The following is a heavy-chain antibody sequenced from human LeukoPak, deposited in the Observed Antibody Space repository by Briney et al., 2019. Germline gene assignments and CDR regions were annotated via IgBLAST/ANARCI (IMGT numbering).Heavy chain of an antibody. CDR3: AGGSCGGDCYRVSGYMDV. D-gene: IGHD2-21*01. CDR1: GFTFSSYD. Sequence: PGGSLRLSCAASGFTFSSYDMHWVRQATGKGLEWVSAIGTAGDTYYPGSVKGRFTISRENAKNSLYLQMNSLRAGDTAVYYCAGGSCGGDCYRVSGYMDVWGKGTTVTVSS. J-gene: IGHJ6*03. V-gene: IGHV3-13*01. CDR2: IGTAGDT.